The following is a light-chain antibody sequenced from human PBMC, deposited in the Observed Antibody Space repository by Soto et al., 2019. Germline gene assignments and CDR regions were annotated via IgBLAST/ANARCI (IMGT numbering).Light chain of an antibody. CDR3: QQYGSSPGYT. V-gene: IGKV3-20*01. J-gene: IGKJ2*01. CDR1: QSVSGSY. Sequence: ENVLTQSPSTLSLSPGEGATLSCRASQSVSGSYLAWYQHKPGQAPRLLIYAASSRATGIPDRFSGSGSGTDFTLTSSRLEPEDFAVYYCQQYGSSPGYTFGQGTKLEI. CDR2: AAS.